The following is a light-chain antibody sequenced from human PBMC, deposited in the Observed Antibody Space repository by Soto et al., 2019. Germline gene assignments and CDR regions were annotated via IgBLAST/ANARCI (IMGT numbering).Light chain of an antibody. CDR1: QGISGF. V-gene: IGKV1-9*01. CDR3: QHLNTYLIT. J-gene: IGKJ5*01. Sequence: DIQLTQSPSFLSASVGDRATITCRASQGISGFLAWYQQKPGKAPKLLIYSTSTLETGVPSRFSGSASGTEFTLTISSLQPEDFATYYCQHLNTYLITFGQGTRLEIK. CDR2: STS.